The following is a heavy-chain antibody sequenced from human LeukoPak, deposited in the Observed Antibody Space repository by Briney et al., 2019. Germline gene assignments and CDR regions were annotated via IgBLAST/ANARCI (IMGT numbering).Heavy chain of an antibody. Sequence: GGSLRLSCAASGFTFSTYAMHWVRQAPGKGLEWVGRIKSKTDGGTTDYAAPVKGRFTISRDDSKNTLYLQMNSLRAEDTAVYYCANEIAAAGPDYWGQGTLVTVSS. CDR2: IKSKTDGGTT. CDR3: ANEIAAAGPDY. V-gene: IGHV3-15*01. D-gene: IGHD6-13*01. CDR1: GFTFSTYA. J-gene: IGHJ4*02.